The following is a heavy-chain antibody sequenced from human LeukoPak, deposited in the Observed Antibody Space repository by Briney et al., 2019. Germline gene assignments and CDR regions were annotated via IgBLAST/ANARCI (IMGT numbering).Heavy chain of an antibody. V-gene: IGHV1-2*02. CDR1: GHTFTGYY. J-gene: IGHJ4*02. D-gene: IGHD6-19*01. CDR3: ARVGQWLVGVQDFDY. CDR2: INPNSGGT. Sequence: GASVKVSCKASGHTFTGYYMHWVRQAPGQGLEWMGWINPNSGGTNYAQKFQGRVTMTRDTSISTAYMELSRLRSDDTAVYYCARVGQWLVGVQDFDYWGQGTLVTVSS.